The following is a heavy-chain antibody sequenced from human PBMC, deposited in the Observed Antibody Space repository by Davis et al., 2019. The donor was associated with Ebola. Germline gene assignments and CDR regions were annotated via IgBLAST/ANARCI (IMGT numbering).Heavy chain of an antibody. Sequence: MPSETLSLTCTVSGGSISSYSWSWIRQLPGKGLEWIGEINHSGSTNYNPSLKSRVTISVDTSKNQFSLKLSSVTAADTAVYYCARDDSWIQPTGAFDIWGQGTMVTASS. D-gene: IGHD5-18*01. J-gene: IGHJ3*02. CDR1: GGSISSYS. CDR3: ARDDSWIQPTGAFDI. V-gene: IGHV4-34*01. CDR2: INHSGST.